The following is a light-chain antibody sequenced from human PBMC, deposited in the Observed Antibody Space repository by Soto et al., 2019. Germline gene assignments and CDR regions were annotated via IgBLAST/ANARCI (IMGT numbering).Light chain of an antibody. V-gene: IGKV1-8*01. CDR3: QQYYSYPPT. CDR2: AAS. J-gene: IGKJ1*01. CDR1: QGISSY. Sequence: AIRMTQSPSSLSPSTGDRVTITCRASQGISSYLAWYQQKPGKAPKLLIYAASTLQSGVPSRFSGSGSGTDFTLTISCLQSEDFATYYCQQYYSYPPTFGQGTKVDIK.